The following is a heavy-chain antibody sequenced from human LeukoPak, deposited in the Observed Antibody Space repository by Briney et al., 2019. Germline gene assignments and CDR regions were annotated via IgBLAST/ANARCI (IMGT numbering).Heavy chain of an antibody. Sequence: GGSLRLSCAASGFTFSNAWMSWVRQAPGKGLEWVGRIKSKTDGGTTDYAAPVKGRFTISRDDSKNTLYLQMNSLKTEDTAVYCCSSANCGGGCYTDYWGQGTLVTVSS. D-gene: IGHD2-21*02. CDR3: SSANCGGGCYTDY. CDR1: GFTFSNAW. J-gene: IGHJ4*02. V-gene: IGHV3-15*01. CDR2: IKSKTDGGTT.